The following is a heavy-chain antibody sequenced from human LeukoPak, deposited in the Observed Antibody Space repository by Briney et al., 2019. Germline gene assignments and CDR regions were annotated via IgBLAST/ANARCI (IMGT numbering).Heavy chain of an antibody. V-gene: IGHV3-7*01. D-gene: IGHD6-19*01. Sequence: GGSLRLSCAASGFTFTNFWLSWVRQAPGKGLEWVANIKPDASEKYYVDSVKGRFTISRDNSKNTLYLQMNSLRAEDTAVYYCAKDPVPGYSSGWYGHFDYWGQGTLVTVSS. CDR3: AKDPVPGYSSGWYGHFDY. J-gene: IGHJ4*02. CDR2: IKPDASEK. CDR1: GFTFTNFW.